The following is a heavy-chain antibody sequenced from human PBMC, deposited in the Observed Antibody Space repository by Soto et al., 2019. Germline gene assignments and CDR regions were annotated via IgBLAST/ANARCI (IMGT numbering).Heavy chain of an antibody. CDR1: GGSFSGYY. J-gene: IGHJ4*02. Sequence: PSETLSLTCAVYGGSFSGYYWSWIRQPPGKGLEWIGEINHSGSTNSNPSLKSRVPISVDTSKNQFSLRLSSVTAADTAVYYCAGVVVAASAYYFDYWGQGTLVTVSS. CDR3: AGVVVAASAYYFDY. D-gene: IGHD2-15*01. CDR2: INHSGST. V-gene: IGHV4-34*01.